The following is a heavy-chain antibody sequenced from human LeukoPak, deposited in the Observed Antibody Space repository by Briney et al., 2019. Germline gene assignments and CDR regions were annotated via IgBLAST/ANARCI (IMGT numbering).Heavy chain of an antibody. D-gene: IGHD3-10*01. CDR2: IIPIFGTA. Sequence: SVKVSCKASGYTFTSYGISWVRQAPGQGLEWMGWIIPIFGTANYAQNLQGRVTITADESTTTAYMELSSLRSDDTAVYYCARFDPGVHPGDYWGQGTLVTVSS. J-gene: IGHJ4*02. V-gene: IGHV1-69*13. CDR3: ARFDPGVHPGDY. CDR1: GYTFTSYG.